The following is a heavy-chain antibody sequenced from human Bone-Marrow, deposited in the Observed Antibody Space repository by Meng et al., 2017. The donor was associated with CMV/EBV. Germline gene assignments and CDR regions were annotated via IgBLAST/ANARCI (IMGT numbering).Heavy chain of an antibody. D-gene: IGHD6-13*01. V-gene: IGHV4-34*01. CDR1: GGSFSGYY. J-gene: IGHJ1*01. CDR3: ARGLAAPGY. CDR2: INHSGST. Sequence: LSCAVYGGSFSGYYWSWIRQPPGKGLEWIGEINHSGSTNYNPSLKSRVTISVDTSKNQFSLKLSSVTAADTAVYYCARGLAAPGYWGQGTLVTVSS.